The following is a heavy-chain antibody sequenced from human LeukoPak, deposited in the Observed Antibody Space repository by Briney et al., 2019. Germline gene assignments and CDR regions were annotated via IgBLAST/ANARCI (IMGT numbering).Heavy chain of an antibody. V-gene: IGHV3-7*01. CDR3: ARDGGIIRFGGQDV. J-gene: IGHJ6*02. Sequence: GGSLRLSCAASGFTFSSYWMSWVRQAPGKGLEWVANMNRDGSEKNYVDSIKGRFTISRDNAANSLYLQMNSLRVEDTAVYYCARDGGIIRFGGQDVWGQGTTVIVS. D-gene: IGHD3-16*01. CDR1: GFTFSSYW. CDR2: MNRDGSEK.